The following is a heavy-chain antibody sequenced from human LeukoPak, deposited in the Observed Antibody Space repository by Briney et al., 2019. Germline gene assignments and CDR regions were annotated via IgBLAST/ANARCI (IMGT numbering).Heavy chain of an antibody. CDR1: GFTFSSYS. D-gene: IGHD6-13*01. CDR3: ARLGSIAAAGTPDY. CDR2: ISTSSSST. J-gene: IGHJ4*02. Sequence: PGGSLRLSCAASGFTFSSYSMSWVRQAPGKGLEWVSYISTSSSSTTYADSVKGRFTISRDNAKNSLYLQMNSLRGEDSAVYYCARLGSIAAAGTPDYWGQGSLVTVSS. V-gene: IGHV3-48*04.